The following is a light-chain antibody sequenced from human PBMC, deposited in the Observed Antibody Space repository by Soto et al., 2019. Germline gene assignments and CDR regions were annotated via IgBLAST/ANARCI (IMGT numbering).Light chain of an antibody. CDR2: AAS. CDR1: QSISSY. Sequence: DIQMTQSPSSLSASVGDRVTITCRASQSISSYLNWYQQKPGKAPKLLIYAASSLQSGVPSRFSGSGSGTDFTLTIISLHPEDFATYYCQQSYSTPCTFGQGTKVEIK. J-gene: IGKJ1*01. CDR3: QQSYSTPCT. V-gene: IGKV1-39*01.